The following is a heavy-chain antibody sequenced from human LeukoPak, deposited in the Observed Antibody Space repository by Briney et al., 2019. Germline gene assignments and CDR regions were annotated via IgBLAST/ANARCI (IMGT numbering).Heavy chain of an antibody. D-gene: IGHD2-15*01. CDR2: IYYSGST. CDR3: AREVAAGYFDY. J-gene: IGHJ4*02. V-gene: IGHV4-30-4*01. CDR1: GGSFSDYY. Sequence: SETLSLTCAVYGGSFSDYYWSWIRQPPGKGLEWIGYIYYSGSTYYNPSLKSRVTISVDTSKNQFSLKLSSVTAADTAVYYCAREVAAGYFDYWGQGTLVTVSS.